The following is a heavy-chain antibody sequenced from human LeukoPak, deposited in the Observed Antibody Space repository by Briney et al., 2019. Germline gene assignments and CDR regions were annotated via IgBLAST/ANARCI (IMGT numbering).Heavy chain of an antibody. J-gene: IGHJ5*02. Sequence: PSQTLSLTCTVSGGSISSGGYYWSWIRQHPGKGLEWIGYIYYSGSTYYNPSLKGRVTISVDTSKNQFSLKLSSVTAADTAVYYCARGCSGGSCYMGNWFDPWGQGTLVTVSS. V-gene: IGHV4-31*03. D-gene: IGHD2-15*01. CDR2: IYYSGST. CDR3: ARGCSGGSCYMGNWFDP. CDR1: GGSISSGGYY.